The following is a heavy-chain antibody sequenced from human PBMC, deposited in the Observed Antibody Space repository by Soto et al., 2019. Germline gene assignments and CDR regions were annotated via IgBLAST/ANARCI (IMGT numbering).Heavy chain of an antibody. D-gene: IGHD6-6*01. CDR1: GNSFSSSW. CDR2: TYPDHSKT. Sequence: PGESLKISCKASGNSFSSSWIGWVRQISGKGLEWMGITYPDHSKTLYNPPFQGQVTISVDKSISTVYLQWSSLKASDTATYYCARRRDFDTLFDPWGQGTPVTVSS. CDR3: ARRRDFDTLFDP. J-gene: IGHJ5*02. V-gene: IGHV5-51*01.